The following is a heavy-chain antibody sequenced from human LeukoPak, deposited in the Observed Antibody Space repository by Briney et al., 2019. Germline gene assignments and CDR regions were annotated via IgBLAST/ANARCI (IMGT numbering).Heavy chain of an antibody. D-gene: IGHD6-19*01. V-gene: IGHV3-53*01. CDR1: GFTVSSNY. Sequence: GGSLRLSCAASGFTVSSNYMSWVRQAPGKGLEWVSVIYSGGSTYCADSVKGRFTISRDNSKNTLYLQMNSLRAEDTAVYYCARDTGSSGWYGYWGQGTLVTVSS. CDR2: IYSGGST. CDR3: ARDTGSSGWYGY. J-gene: IGHJ4*02.